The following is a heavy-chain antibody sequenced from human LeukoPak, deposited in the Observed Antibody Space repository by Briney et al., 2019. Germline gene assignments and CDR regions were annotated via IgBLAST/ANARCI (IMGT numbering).Heavy chain of an antibody. V-gene: IGHV4-4*02. Sequence: SGTLSLTCAVSGGSISSSNWWSWVRQPPGKGLEWIGEIYHRGSTNYNPSLKSRTTISVNKAKNAFPLQMSSVAAADTAVYYCTASYDSTGYSYSWGQGTLVTVSS. CDR1: GGSISSSNW. CDR2: IYHRGST. J-gene: IGHJ4*02. CDR3: TASYDSTGYSYS. D-gene: IGHD3-22*01.